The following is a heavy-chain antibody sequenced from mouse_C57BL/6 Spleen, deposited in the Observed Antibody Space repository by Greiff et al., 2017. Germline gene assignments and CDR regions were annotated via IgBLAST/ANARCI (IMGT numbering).Heavy chain of an antibody. CDR1: GYTFTSYW. V-gene: IGHV1-55*01. CDR3: AREGNYYGSSLYAMDY. D-gene: IGHD1-1*01. J-gene: IGHJ4*01. CDR2: IYPGSGST. Sequence: VQLQQPGAELVKPGASVKMSCKASGYTFTSYWITWVKQRPGQGLEWIGDIYPGSGSTNYNEKFKSKATLTVDTSSSTAYMQLSSLTSEDSAVYYCAREGNYYGSSLYAMDYWGQGTSVTVSS.